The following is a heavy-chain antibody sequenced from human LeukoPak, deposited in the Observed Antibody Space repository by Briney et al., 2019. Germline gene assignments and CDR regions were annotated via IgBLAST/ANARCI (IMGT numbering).Heavy chain of an antibody. CDR3: ARIRCGHSGSVCYNH. CDR2: ISHTEGT. Sequence: SETLSLTCGVFGVTINDYYWSWIRQSPGKGLEWIGEISHTEGTRYNPSLESRVTMSVGTSENQLSLKLIFVTAADTAVYYCARIRCGHSGSVCYNHWGLGTLVTVSS. J-gene: IGHJ4*02. CDR1: GVTINDYY. V-gene: IGHV4-34*01. D-gene: IGHD2-21*01.